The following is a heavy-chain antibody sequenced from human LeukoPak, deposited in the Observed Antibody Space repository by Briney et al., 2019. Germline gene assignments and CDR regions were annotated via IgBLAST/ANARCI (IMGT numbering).Heavy chain of an antibody. J-gene: IGHJ4*02. V-gene: IGHV4-39*01. CDR1: SGSISSTSYY. D-gene: IGHD3-10*01. Sequence: SETLSLTCTVSSGSISSTSYYWGWIRQPPGKGLEWIGSFSYSGSTYYNPSLKSRVTISVDTSKNQFSLKLSSVTAADTAVYYCARTRYYYNSRSYGAPYYFDYWGQGTLVTVSS. CDR3: ARTRYYYNSRSYGAPYYFDY. CDR2: FSYSGST.